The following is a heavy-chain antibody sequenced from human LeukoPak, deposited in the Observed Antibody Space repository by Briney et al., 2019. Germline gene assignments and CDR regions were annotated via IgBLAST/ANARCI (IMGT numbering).Heavy chain of an antibody. J-gene: IGHJ5*02. V-gene: IGHV4-4*07. CDR2: IYTSGST. CDR1: GGSISSYY. CDR3: ARESGSYSSSWYWFDP. Sequence: PSETLSLTCTVSGGSISSYYWSWIPQPAGKGLEWIGRIYTSGSTNYNPSLKSRVTMSVDTSKNQFSLKLSSVTAADTAVYYCARESGSYSSSWYWFDPWGQGTLVTVSS. D-gene: IGHD6-13*01.